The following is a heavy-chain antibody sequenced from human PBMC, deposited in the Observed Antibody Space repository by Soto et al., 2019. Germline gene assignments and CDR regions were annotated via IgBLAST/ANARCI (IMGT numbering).Heavy chain of an antibody. V-gene: IGHV6-1*01. J-gene: IGHJ3*02. D-gene: IGHD6-19*01. CDR2: TYYRSKWYN. Sequence: SQTLSLTCAISGGSVSSNSAAWNWIRQSPSRGLEWLGRTYYRSKWYNDYAVSVKSRITINPDTSKNQFSLQLNSVTPEDTAVYYCARDPYSPYSSGWSDAFDIWGQGTMVTVSS. CDR3: ARDPYSPYSSGWSDAFDI. CDR1: GGSVSSNSAA.